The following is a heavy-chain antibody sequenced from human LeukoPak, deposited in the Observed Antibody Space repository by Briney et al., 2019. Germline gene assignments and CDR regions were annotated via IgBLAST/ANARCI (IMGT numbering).Heavy chain of an antibody. V-gene: IGHV3-48*03. CDR2: IVGGGSDST. CDR3: AREMYGSGLYYFDY. CDR1: GFIFSTYG. D-gene: IGHD3-10*01. Sequence: GGSLRLSCASSGFIFSTYGMVWVRQAPGKGLEWVSHIVGGGSDSTYYADCVKGRFTVSTENAKNSLYLHMNSLRAEDTAVYYCAREMYGSGLYYFDYWGQGTLVTVSS. J-gene: IGHJ4*02.